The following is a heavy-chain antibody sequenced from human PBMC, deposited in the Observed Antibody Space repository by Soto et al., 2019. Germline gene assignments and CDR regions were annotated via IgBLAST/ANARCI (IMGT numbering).Heavy chain of an antibody. CDR2: IYHSGST. Sequence: LSLTCAVSGGSISSGGYSWSWIRQPPGKGLEWIGYIYHSGSTYYNPSLKSRVTISVDRSKNQFSLKLSSVTAADTAVYYCARAARGSPFDYWGQGTLVTVSS. J-gene: IGHJ4*02. CDR3: ARAARGSPFDY. CDR1: GGSISSGGYS. V-gene: IGHV4-30-2*01. D-gene: IGHD6-6*01.